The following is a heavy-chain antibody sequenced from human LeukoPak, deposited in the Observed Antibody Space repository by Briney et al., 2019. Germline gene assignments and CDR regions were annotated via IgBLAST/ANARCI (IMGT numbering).Heavy chain of an antibody. CDR2: IYYSGST. CDR1: GGSISSYY. J-gene: IGHJ3*02. CDR3: ARVVEPGAFDI. D-gene: IGHD2-15*01. Sequence: PSETLSLTCTVSGGSISSYYWSWIRQPPGKGLEWIGYIYYSGSTNYNPSLKSRVTISVDTSKNQFSLKLSSVTAADTAVYYCARVVEPGAFDIWGQGTMVTVSS. V-gene: IGHV4-59*08.